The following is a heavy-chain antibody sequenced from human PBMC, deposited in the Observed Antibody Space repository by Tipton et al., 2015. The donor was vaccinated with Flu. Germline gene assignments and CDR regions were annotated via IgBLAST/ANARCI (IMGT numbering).Heavy chain of an antibody. J-gene: IGHJ4*02. CDR3: ASQYTVTRDY. D-gene: IGHD4-17*01. Sequence: LSLTCAASGFTFSDYYMSWIRQAPGKGLEWVSYISSSGSTIYYADSVKGRFTISRDNAKNSLYLQMNSLRAEDTAVYYCASQYTVTRDYWGQGTLVTVSS. CDR1: GFTFSDYY. CDR2: ISSSGSTI. V-gene: IGHV3-11*01.